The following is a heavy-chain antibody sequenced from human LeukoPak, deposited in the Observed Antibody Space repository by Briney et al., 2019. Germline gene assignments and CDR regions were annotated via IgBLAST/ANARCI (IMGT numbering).Heavy chain of an antibody. Sequence: GGSLRLSFAASGFTFSSYAMHWVRQAPGKGLEWVAVISYDGSNKYYADSVKGRFTISRDNSKNTLYLQMNSLRAEDTAVYYCARDGYYYDSSGYPYAFDIWGQGTMVTVSS. CDR1: GFTFSSYA. V-gene: IGHV3-30-3*01. CDR3: ARDGYYYDSSGYPYAFDI. CDR2: ISYDGSNK. D-gene: IGHD3-22*01. J-gene: IGHJ3*02.